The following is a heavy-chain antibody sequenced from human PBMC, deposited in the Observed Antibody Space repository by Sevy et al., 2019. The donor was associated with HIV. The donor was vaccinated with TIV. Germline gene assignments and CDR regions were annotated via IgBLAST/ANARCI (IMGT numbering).Heavy chain of an antibody. CDR3: ARAGCSSTSCYIHYYYGMDV. V-gene: IGHV3-11*01. CDR1: GFTFSDYY. J-gene: IGHJ6*02. D-gene: IGHD2-2*02. Sequence: GGSLRLSCAASGFTFSDYYMSWIRQAPGKGLEWVSYISSSGSTIYYADSVKGRFTISRDNAKNSLYLQMNSLRAEDTAVYYCARAGCSSTSCYIHYYYGMDVWGQGTTVTVSS. CDR2: ISSSGSTI.